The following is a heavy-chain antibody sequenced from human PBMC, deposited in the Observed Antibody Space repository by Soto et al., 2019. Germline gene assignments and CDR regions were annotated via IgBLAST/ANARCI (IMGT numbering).Heavy chain of an antibody. CDR3: ASGVGAYTLDAFDI. V-gene: IGHV5-10-1*01. CDR1: GYSFTSYW. J-gene: IGHJ3*02. Sequence: GESLKISCKGSGYSFTSYWISWVRQMPGKGLEWMGRIDPSDSYTNYSPSFQGHVTISADKSISTAYLQWSSLKASDTAMYYCASGVGAYTLDAFDIWGQGTMVTVSS. CDR2: IDPSDSYT. D-gene: IGHD1-26*01.